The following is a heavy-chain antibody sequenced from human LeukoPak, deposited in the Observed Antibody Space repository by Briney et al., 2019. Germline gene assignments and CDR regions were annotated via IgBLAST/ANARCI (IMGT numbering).Heavy chain of an antibody. Sequence: SETLSLTCAVSGGSISSSNWWSWVRQPPGKGLEWIGEIYHSGSTNYNPSLKSRVTISVDRSKNQFSLKLSSVTAADTAVYYCAREAAAGKVRVFWFDPWGQGTLVTVSS. CDR2: IYHSGST. V-gene: IGHV4-4*02. CDR1: GGSISSSNW. J-gene: IGHJ5*02. D-gene: IGHD6-13*01. CDR3: AREAAAGKVRVFWFDP.